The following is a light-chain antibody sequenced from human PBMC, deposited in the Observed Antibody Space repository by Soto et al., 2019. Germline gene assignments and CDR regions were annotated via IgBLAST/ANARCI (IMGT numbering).Light chain of an antibody. CDR1: GSNLGRNY. CDR2: DNV. V-gene: IGLV1-51*01. Sequence: QSVLTQPPSVSSTPGHKVTISCSGSGSNLGRNYVSWYQQLPGTAPKLLIYDNVYRFSGIPDRFSGSKSGTSATLGITGLQTGDEGDYYCGSWDNSLSSYVFGTGTKVTVL. CDR3: GSWDNSLSSYV. J-gene: IGLJ1*01.